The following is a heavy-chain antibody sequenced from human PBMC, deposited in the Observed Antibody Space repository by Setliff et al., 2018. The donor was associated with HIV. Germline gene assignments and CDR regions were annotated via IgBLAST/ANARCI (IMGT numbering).Heavy chain of an antibody. Sequence: ASVKVSCKPSGYTFTSYGINWVRQAPGQGLEWMGWISGYNGKTYHADSVKGRFTIFRENSKNILYLQMSNLRAEDTALYYCAKVMITTTWAFDFWGQGTPVTVSS. CDR2: ISGYNGKT. CDR1: GYTFTSYG. V-gene: IGHV1-18*01. D-gene: IGHD1-26*01. CDR3: AKVMITTTWAFDF. J-gene: IGHJ4*02.